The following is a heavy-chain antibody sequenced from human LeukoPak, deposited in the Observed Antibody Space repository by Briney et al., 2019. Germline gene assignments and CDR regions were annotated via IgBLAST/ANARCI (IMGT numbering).Heavy chain of an antibody. V-gene: IGHV4-30-4*01. J-gene: IGHJ3*02. D-gene: IGHD4-17*01. CDR2: IYYSGST. Sequence: PSETLSLTCTVSGGSISSGDYYWSWIRQPPGKGLEWIGYIYYSGSTYYNPSLKSRVTISVDTSKNQFSLKLSSVTAADTAVYYCARGDYGAYWSDAFDIWGQGTTVSVST. CDR3: ARGDYGAYWSDAFDI. CDR1: GGSISSGDYY.